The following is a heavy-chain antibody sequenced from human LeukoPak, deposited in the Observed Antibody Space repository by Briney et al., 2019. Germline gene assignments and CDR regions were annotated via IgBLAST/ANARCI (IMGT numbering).Heavy chain of an antibody. CDR2: ISSSGRTT. V-gene: IGHV3-48*01. Sequence: GGSLRLSCAASGFTFSNYNMNWVRQAPGKGLEWISYISSSGRTTNYADSVKGRFTISRDNSKNTLYLQMNSLRAEDTAVYYCANALTGDDYWGQGTLVTVSS. CDR3: ANALTGDDY. J-gene: IGHJ4*02. D-gene: IGHD7-27*01. CDR1: GFTFSNYN.